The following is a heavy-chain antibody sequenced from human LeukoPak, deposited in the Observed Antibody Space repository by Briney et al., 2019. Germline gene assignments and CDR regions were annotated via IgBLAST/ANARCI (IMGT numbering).Heavy chain of an antibody. J-gene: IGHJ6*03. CDR1: GFTFSSYW. CDR2: INSDGTST. V-gene: IGHV3-74*01. CDR3: ARDRHPMHGAMDV. Sequence: GGSLRLFCGASGFTFSSYWMHWVRQTPGKGLLWVSRINSDGTSTGYADSVKGRFTISRDNAKNSLYLQMNSLRAEDTAVYYCARDRHPMHGAMDVWGKGTTVTISS. D-gene: IGHD2-2*01.